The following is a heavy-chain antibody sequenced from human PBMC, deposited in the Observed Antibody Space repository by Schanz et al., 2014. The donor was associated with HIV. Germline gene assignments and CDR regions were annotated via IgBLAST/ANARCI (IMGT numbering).Heavy chain of an antibody. J-gene: IGHJ6*02. CDR3: ARVANWDYYGMDV. D-gene: IGHD3-16*01. CDR2: ISYDGSNK. CDR1: RFTFSSYG. Sequence: QVQLVESGGGVVQPGRSLRLSCTASRFTFSSYGMHWIRQGPGKGLEWVAFISYDGSNKYYADSVKGRFTISRDNSKNTLYLQMNSLRGEDTAVYYCARVANWDYYGMDVWGRGTTVTVSS. V-gene: IGHV3-30*03.